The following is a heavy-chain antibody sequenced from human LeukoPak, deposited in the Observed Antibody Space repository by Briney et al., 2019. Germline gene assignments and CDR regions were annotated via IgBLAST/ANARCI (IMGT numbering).Heavy chain of an antibody. CDR2: IIPIFGTA. D-gene: IGHD6-6*01. V-gene: IGHV1-69*13. Sequence: SVKVSCKASGGTFSRYAISWVRQAPGQGLEWMGGIIPIFGTANYAQKFQGRVTITADESTSTAYMELSSLRSEDTAVYYCARGIAAWGYFDYWGQGTLVTVSS. J-gene: IGHJ4*02. CDR3: ARGIAAWGYFDY. CDR1: GGTFSRYA.